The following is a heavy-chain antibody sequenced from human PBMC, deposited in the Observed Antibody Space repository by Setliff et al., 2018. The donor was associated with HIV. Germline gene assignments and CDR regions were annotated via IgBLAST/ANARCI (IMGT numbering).Heavy chain of an antibody. Sequence: GASVKVSCKASGYTFTSYGISWVRQAPGQGLEWMGWISAYTGNTKYSQKVQGRVTMTTDTSTTSAYMELRSLRSDDTAVYYCARDRVGAKDYYYMDVWGQGTGVTV. CDR1: GYTFTSYG. CDR2: ISAYTGNT. J-gene: IGHJ6*03. D-gene: IGHD1-26*01. CDR3: ARDRVGAKDYYYMDV. V-gene: IGHV1-18*01.